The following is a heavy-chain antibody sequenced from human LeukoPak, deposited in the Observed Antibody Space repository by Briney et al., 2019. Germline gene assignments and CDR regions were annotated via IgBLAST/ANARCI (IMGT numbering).Heavy chain of an antibody. CDR1: GFIFSSYN. D-gene: IGHD1-26*01. J-gene: IGHJ4*02. V-gene: IGHV3-30*18. CDR3: AKDVSGSYFDY. Sequence: PGGSLRLSCAASGFIFSSYNMNWVRQAPDKGLEWVAVISYDGSNKYYADSVKGRFTISRDNSKNTLYLQMNSLRAEDTAVYYYAKDVSGSYFDYWGQGTLVTVSS. CDR2: ISYDGSNK.